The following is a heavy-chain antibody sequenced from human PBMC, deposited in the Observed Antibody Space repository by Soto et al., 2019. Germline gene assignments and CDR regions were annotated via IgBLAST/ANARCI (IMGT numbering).Heavy chain of an antibody. CDR3: ARGLLGYCSGGSCYSDS. J-gene: IGHJ4*02. CDR2: ISGDNGNT. Sequence: QVQLVQSGAEVKKPGASVRVSCQTSAYTFTNYAVSWVRQAPGQGLEWMGWISGDNGNTIYAQKFQGRVTMTTDTSKRKAYMELRSRRSDDTAVYYCARGLLGYCSGGSCYSDSWGQGTLVTVSS. D-gene: IGHD2-15*01. CDR1: AYTFTNYA. V-gene: IGHV1-18*01.